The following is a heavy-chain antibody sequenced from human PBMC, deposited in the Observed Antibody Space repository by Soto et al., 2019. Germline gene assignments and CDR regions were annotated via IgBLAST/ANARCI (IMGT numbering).Heavy chain of an antibody. J-gene: IGHJ3*01. Sequence: GGSLRLSCATSDFTISPYWMTWVRQTPGQGLEFVANIKEDGSVTNYVDSVKGRFTISRDNAKNSLYLQMDSLRAEDTAVYYCGTDQWGGAFDLWGRGTTVTVSS. D-gene: IGHD3-10*01. CDR3: GTDQWGGAFDL. CDR2: IKEDGSVT. CDR1: DFTISPYW. V-gene: IGHV3-7*01.